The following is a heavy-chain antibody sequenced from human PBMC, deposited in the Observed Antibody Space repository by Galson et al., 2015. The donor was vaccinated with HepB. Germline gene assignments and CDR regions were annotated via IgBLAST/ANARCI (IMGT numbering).Heavy chain of an antibody. D-gene: IGHD4-23*01. CDR1: GGTFSSYA. Sequence: SAKVSCKASGGTFSSYAISWVRQAPGQGLEWMGGIIPIFGTANYAQKFQGRVTITADESTSTAYMELSSLRSEDTAVYYCARVAITITPLGWFDPWGQGTLVTVSS. CDR2: IIPIFGTA. J-gene: IGHJ5*02. CDR3: ARVAITITPLGWFDP. V-gene: IGHV1-69*13.